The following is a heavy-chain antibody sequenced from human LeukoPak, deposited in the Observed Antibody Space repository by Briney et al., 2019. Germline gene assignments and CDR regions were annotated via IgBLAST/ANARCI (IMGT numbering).Heavy chain of an antibody. CDR1: GFTFSSYG. CDR2: ISYDGSNK. J-gene: IGHJ4*02. Sequence: PGGSLRLSCAASGFTFSSYGMHWVRQAPGKGLEWVAVISYDGSNKYYADSVKGRFPISRDNSKNTLYLQMNSLRAEDTAVYYCAKDRIAAAGTGYDYWGQGTLVTVSS. V-gene: IGHV3-30*18. CDR3: AKDRIAAAGTGYDY. D-gene: IGHD6-13*01.